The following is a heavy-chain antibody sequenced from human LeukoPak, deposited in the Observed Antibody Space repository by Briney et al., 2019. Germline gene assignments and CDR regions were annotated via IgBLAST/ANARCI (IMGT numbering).Heavy chain of an antibody. CDR3: ARDLIGGAPDFFDY. CDR2: ISTDGSIK. J-gene: IGHJ4*02. V-gene: IGHV3-30-3*01. D-gene: IGHD3-22*01. Sequence: PGGSLRLSCAPSGFTFRSYAMHWVRQSPGKGLEWVAVISTDGSIKLYTDSVKGRVTISRDNSKSTLFLQMNSLTPEDTALYYCARDLIGGAPDFFDYWGQGTLVTVSS. CDR1: GFTFRSYA.